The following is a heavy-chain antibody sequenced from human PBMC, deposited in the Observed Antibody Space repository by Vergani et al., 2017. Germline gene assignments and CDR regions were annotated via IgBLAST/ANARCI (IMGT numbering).Heavy chain of an antibody. D-gene: IGHD6-13*01. CDR3: AKARRPTSIAAAPDV. Sequence: VQLVESGGGVVQPGRSLRLSCAASGFTFDDYAMHWVRQAPGKGLEWVSGISWNSGSIGYADSVKGRFTISRDNAKNSLYLQMNSLRAEDMALYYCAKARRPTSIAAAPDVWGQGTTVTVSS. CDR2: ISWNSGSI. CDR1: GFTFDDYA. V-gene: IGHV3-9*03. J-gene: IGHJ6*02.